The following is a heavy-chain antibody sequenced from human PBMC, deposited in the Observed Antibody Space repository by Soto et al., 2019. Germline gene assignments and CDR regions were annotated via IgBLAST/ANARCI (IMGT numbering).Heavy chain of an antibody. Sequence: SETLSLTCTVSGGSISSSSYYWGWIRQPPGKGLEWIGSIYYSGSTYYNPSLKSRVTISVDTSKNQFSLKLSSVTAADTAVYYCAIHQGQLRRYNWFDPWGQGTLVTVSS. J-gene: IGHJ5*02. D-gene: IGHD2-2*01. V-gene: IGHV4-39*01. CDR1: GGSISSSSYY. CDR3: AIHQGQLRRYNWFDP. CDR2: IYYSGST.